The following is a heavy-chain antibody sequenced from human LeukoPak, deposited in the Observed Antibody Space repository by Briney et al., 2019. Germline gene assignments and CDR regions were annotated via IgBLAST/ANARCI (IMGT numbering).Heavy chain of an antibody. CDR3: ARVIVVVVPAASYYYYYYMDV. CDR2: IYYSGST. D-gene: IGHD2-2*01. J-gene: IGHJ6*03. CDR1: GGSISSGGYY. Sequence: SETLSLTCTVSGGSISSGGYYWSWIRQHPGKGLEWIGYIYYSGSTYYNPSLKSRVTISVDTSKNQFSLKLSSVTAADTAVYYCARVIVVVVPAASYYYYYYMDVWGKGTTVTVSS. V-gene: IGHV4-31*03.